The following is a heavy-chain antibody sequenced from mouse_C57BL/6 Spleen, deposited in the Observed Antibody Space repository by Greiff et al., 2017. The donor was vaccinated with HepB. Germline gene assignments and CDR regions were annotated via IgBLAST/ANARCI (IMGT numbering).Heavy chain of an antibody. CDR2: IDPSDSYT. Sequence: VQLQQPGAELVMPGASVKLSCKASGYTFTSYWMHWVKQRPGQGLEWIGEIDPSDSYTNYNQKFKGKSTLTVDKSSSTAYMQLSSLTSEDSAVYDCARGGYSNSPFAYWGQGTLVTVSA. CDR1: GYTFTSYW. J-gene: IGHJ3*01. V-gene: IGHV1-69*01. D-gene: IGHD2-5*01. CDR3: ARGGYSNSPFAY.